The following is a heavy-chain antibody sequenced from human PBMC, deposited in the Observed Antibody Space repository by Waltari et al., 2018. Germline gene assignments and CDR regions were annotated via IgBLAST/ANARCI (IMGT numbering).Heavy chain of an antibody. CDR3: ARGSRIELYYMDV. J-gene: IGHJ6*03. Sequence: QLQLQESGPGLVKPSETLSLTCTVSGGSISSSSYYWGWIRQPPGKGLEWIGSIYYSGSTYYNPSLKSRVTISVDTSKNQFSLKLSAVTAADTAVYYCARGSRIELYYMDVWGKGTTVTVSS. CDR1: GGSISSSSYY. CDR2: IYYSGST. D-gene: IGHD1-7*01. V-gene: IGHV4-39*01.